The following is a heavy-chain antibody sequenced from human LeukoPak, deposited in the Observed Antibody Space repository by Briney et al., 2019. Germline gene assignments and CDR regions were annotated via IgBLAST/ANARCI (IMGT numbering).Heavy chain of an antibody. Sequence: GGSLRLSCAPSGYTLCLCYVLGVRQAPGKGRIWLAYIKQYGSEKYYVDSVKGRFTISRDNAKNSLYLQMNSLRAEDTAVYYCAREEAGGGMDVWGQGTTVTVSS. D-gene: IGHD6-13*01. CDR1: GYTLCLCY. V-gene: IGHV3-7*01. J-gene: IGHJ6*02. CDR2: IKQYGSEK. CDR3: AREEAGGGMDV.